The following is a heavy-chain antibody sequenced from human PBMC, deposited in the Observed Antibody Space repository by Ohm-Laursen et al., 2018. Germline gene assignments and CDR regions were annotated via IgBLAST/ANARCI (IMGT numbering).Heavy chain of an antibody. Sequence: SLRLSCAASGFTFSSYNMNWVRQAPGKGLEWVSSISSSSSYIYYADSVQGRFTISRDNSKNTLYLQMNSLRAEDTAIYYCVKGRLAGAFDYWGQGTLVTVSS. D-gene: IGHD2-15*01. CDR2: ISSSSSYI. CDR1: GFTFSSYN. CDR3: VKGRLAGAFDY. V-gene: IGHV3-21*04. J-gene: IGHJ4*02.